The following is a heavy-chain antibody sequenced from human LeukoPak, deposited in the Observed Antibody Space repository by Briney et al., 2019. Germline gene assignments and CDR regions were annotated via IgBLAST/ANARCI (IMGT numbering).Heavy chain of an antibody. J-gene: IGHJ3*02. CDR2: INPSGGST. V-gene: IGHV1-46*01. Sequence: ASVKVSCKASGYTFTSYYMHWLRQAPGQGLEWMGIINPSGGSTSYAQKFQGRVTMTRDTSTSTVYMELSSLRSEDTAVYYCARDYMERDAFDIWGQGTMVTVSS. CDR1: GYTFTSYY. D-gene: IGHD1-26*01. CDR3: ARDYMERDAFDI.